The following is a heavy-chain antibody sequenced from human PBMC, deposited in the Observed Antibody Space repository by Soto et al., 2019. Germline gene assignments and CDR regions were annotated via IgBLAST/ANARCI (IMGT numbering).Heavy chain of an antibody. J-gene: IGHJ4*02. CDR2: IYHSGST. Sequence: QLQLQESGSGLVKPSQTLSLTCAVSGGSISSGGYSWSWIRQPPGKGLEWIGYIYHSGSTYYNPSLKRRVTISVARSKNQFSLKLSSVAAADTAVYYCAAGGGLPRYCWGQGTLVTVSS. V-gene: IGHV4-30-2*01. CDR1: GGSISSGGYS. CDR3: AAGGGLPRYC. D-gene: IGHD5-12*01.